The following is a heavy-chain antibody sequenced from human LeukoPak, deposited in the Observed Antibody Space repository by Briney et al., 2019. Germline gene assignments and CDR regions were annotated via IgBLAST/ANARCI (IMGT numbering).Heavy chain of an antibody. CDR2: ISGSGGST. D-gene: IGHD6-13*01. CDR1: GFTFSSYA. V-gene: IGHV3-23*01. CDR3: AKGDSSSRYGPYYGMDV. Sequence: GGSLRLSCAASGFTFSSYAMSWVRQAPGKGLEWVSAISGSGGSTYYADSVKGRFSISRDNPKNTLYLQMNSLRAEDTAVYYCAKGDSSSRYGPYYGMDVWGQGTTVTVSS. J-gene: IGHJ6*02.